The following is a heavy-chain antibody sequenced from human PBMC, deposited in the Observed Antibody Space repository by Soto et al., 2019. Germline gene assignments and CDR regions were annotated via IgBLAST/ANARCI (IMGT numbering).Heavy chain of an antibody. J-gene: IGHJ5*02. CDR3: ARDLVTMIVVVPGNP. V-gene: IGHV3-30-3*01. CDR1: GFTFSSYA. D-gene: IGHD3-22*01. CDR2: ISYDGSNK. Sequence: SLRLSCAASGFTFSSYAMHWVRQAPGKGLEWVAVISYDGSNKYYADSVKGRFTISRDNSKNTLYLQMNSLRAEDTAVYYCARDLVTMIVVVPGNPWGQGTLVTVSS.